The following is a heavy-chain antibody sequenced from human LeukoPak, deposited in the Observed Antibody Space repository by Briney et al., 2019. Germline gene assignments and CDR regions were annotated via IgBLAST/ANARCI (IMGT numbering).Heavy chain of an antibody. CDR1: GFTLSRFG. CDR3: AKAFYFDSSGQWVFDF. CDR2: TRPDASNK. V-gene: IGHV3-30*02. J-gene: IGHJ4*02. Sequence: PGGSLRLSCAASGFTLSRFGMYWVRQAPGKGLDWVAFTRPDASNKYYADSVKGRVTISRDNAKNSLYLQMNSLRPEDTALYYCAKAFYFDSSGQWVFDFWGQGTLVTVSS. D-gene: IGHD3-22*01.